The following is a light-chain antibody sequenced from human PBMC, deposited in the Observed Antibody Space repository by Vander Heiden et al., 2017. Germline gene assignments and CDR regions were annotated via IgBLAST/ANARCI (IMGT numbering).Light chain of an antibody. CDR3: AAWDDSLSGRV. V-gene: IGLV1-47*01. CDR1: SSNIGSNY. Sequence: SVLTQPPSASGTPAQVATIACSGSSSNIGSNYVYWYQQLPGTAPKLRIYRNNQRPSGVPDRFSGSKSGTSASLAISGLRAEDEADYYCAAWDDSLSGRVFGGGTKLTVL. CDR2: RNN. J-gene: IGLJ3*02.